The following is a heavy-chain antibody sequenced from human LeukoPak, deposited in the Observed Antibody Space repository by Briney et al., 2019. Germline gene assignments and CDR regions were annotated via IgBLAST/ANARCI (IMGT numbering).Heavy chain of an antibody. CDR1: GGSVSSGNYY. CDR3: ARGVRATIPYYYGMDV. D-gene: IGHD5-12*01. J-gene: IGHJ6*04. V-gene: IGHV4-61*01. Sequence: SETLSLTCAVSGGSVSSGNYYWSWIRQPPGKGLEWIGEINHSGSTNYNPSLKSRVTISVDTSKNQFSLKLSSVTAADTAVYYCARGVRATIPYYYGMDVWGKGTTVTVSS. CDR2: INHSGST.